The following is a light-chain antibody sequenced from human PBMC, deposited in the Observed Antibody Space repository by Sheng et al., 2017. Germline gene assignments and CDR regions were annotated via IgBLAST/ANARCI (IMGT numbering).Light chain of an antibody. CDR1: SSDVGGYNY. Sequence: QSALTQPPSASGSPGQSVTISCTGTSSDVGGYNYVSWYQQHPGKVPKLMIYEVTKRPSGVPDRFSGSKSGNTASLTVSGLQAEDEADYYCSSYTSSNWVFGGGTKLTVL. CDR3: SSYTSSNWV. CDR2: EVT. V-gene: IGLV2-8*01. J-gene: IGLJ3*02.